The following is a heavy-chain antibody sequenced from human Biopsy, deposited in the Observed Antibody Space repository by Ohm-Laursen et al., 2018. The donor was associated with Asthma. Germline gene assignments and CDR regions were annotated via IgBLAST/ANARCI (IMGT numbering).Heavy chain of an antibody. D-gene: IGHD6-19*01. Sequence: SDTLSLTCTVSGVSISSDYWSWIRQPPGKGLERIGHIYYSGSTNYQPSLKSRVTISVDTSKNQFSLKLRSVTAADAAVYYCARGISRVAGLFDHFDSWGQGTLVTVSS. CDR3: ARGISRVAGLFDHFDS. J-gene: IGHJ4*02. CDR2: IYYSGST. CDR1: GVSISSDY. V-gene: IGHV4-59*07.